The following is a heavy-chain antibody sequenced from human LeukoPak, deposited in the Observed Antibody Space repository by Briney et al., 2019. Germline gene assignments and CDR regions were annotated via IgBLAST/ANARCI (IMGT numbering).Heavy chain of an antibody. CDR3: ARNSVVPAASVNYYYYYMDV. CDR1: GYTFTGYY. V-gene: IGHV1-2*02. D-gene: IGHD2-2*01. Sequence: ASVKVSCKASGYTFTGYYTHWVRQAPGQGLEWMGWINPNSGGTNYAQKFQGRVTMTRDTSISTAYMELSRLRSDDTAVYYCARNSVVPAASVNYYYYYMDVWGKGTTVTVSS. CDR2: INPNSGGT. J-gene: IGHJ6*03.